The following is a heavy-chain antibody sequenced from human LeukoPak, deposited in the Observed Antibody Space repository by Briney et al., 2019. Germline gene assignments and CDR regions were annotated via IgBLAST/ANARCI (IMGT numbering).Heavy chain of an antibody. CDR2: IYYSGST. D-gene: IGHD6-13*01. Sequence: SETLSLTCGVYGGSFSGYYWSWIRQPPGKGLEWIGYIYYSGSTHYNPALKSRVTISVDTSKNQFSLDLSSVTAADTAVYYCASGPYPAAGTDHQFDYWGQGTLVTVSS. J-gene: IGHJ4*02. CDR1: GGSFSGYY. CDR3: ASGPYPAAGTDHQFDY. V-gene: IGHV4-34*11.